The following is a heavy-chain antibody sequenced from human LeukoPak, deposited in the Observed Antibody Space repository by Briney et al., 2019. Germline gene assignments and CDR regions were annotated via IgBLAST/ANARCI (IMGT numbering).Heavy chain of an antibody. J-gene: IGHJ4*02. CDR2: IYYNGNT. CDR3: ARDGQASPADY. Sequence: PSETLSLTCTVSGGSISSYYWSWIRQPPGKGLEWLGYIYYNGNTKYNSSLKSRVTISADTSKNQFSLKLSSVTAADTAVYYCARDGQASPADYWGQGTLVTVSS. CDR1: GGSISSYY. V-gene: IGHV4-59*01.